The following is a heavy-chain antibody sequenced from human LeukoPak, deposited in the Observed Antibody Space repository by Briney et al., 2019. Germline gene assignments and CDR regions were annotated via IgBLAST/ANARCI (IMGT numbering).Heavy chain of an antibody. V-gene: IGHV4-4*02. CDR1: GGSISSSNW. CDR2: IYHSGST. J-gene: IGHJ6*02. D-gene: IGHD3-22*01. Sequence: SETLSLTCAVSGGSISSSNWWSWVRPPPGKGLEWIGEIYHSGSTNYNPSLKSRVTISVDTSKNQFSLKLSSVTAADTAVYYCARHKITMSPRYYGMDVWGQGTTVTVSS. CDR3: ARHKITMSPRYYGMDV.